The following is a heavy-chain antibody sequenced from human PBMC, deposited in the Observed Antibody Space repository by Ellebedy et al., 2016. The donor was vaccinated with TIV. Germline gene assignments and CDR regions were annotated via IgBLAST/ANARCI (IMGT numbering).Heavy chain of an antibody. CDR3: ARDLGHSGYDLFDS. CDR2: MKQDGREE. D-gene: IGHD5-12*01. V-gene: IGHV3-7*03. J-gene: IGHJ4*02. CDR1: GFTFPTFW. Sequence: GGSLRLSCVASGFTFPTFWMTWVRQAPGKGLEWVANMKQDGREEYYMDSVKGRFIISRDNAKNSLYLQMNSLRAEDTAVYYCARDLGHSGYDLFDSWGQGTLVTVSA.